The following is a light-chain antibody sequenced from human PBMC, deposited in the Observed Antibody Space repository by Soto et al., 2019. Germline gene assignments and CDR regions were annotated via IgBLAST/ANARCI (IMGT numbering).Light chain of an antibody. J-gene: IGKJ1*01. CDR1: QSVSSY. CDR3: LQDYGDSWT. Sequence: EILLTQSPSTLSLSPGERATLSCRASQSVSSYLAWYQQKPGQAPRLLIYDASNRATGIPARFSGSGSGTDFTLTISSLQPEDFESYYCLQDYGDSWTFGQGTKVDIK. V-gene: IGKV3-11*01. CDR2: DAS.